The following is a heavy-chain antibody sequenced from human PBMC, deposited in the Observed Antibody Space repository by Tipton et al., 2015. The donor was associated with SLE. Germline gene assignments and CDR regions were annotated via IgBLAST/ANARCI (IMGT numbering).Heavy chain of an antibody. Sequence: SGAEVKVSCKASGYTFTGYYIHWVRQAPGQGLEWMGWINPDSGGTTYAQNFQGRVTMTRDTSISTAYMELRSDDTAVYFCARDHVGLGSFPDYWGQVTLVTVSS. CDR2: INPDSGGT. D-gene: IGHD3-10*01. CDR1: GYTFTGYY. V-gene: IGHV1-2*02. J-gene: IGHJ4*02. CDR3: ARDHVGLGSFPDY.